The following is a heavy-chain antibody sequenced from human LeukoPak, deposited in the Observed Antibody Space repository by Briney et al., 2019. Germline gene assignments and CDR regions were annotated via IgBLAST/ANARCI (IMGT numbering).Heavy chain of an antibody. CDR2: INPNSGGT. D-gene: IGHD2-2*01. J-gene: IGHJ3*02. V-gene: IGHV1-2*06. CDR1: GYTFTGYY. Sequence: VASVKVSCKASGYTFTGYYMHWVRQAPGQGLEWMGRINPNSGGTNYAQKFQGRVTMTRDTSISTAYMELSRLRSDDTAVYYCARSTQGYCSSTSCYPYAFDIWGQGTMVTVSS. CDR3: ARSTQGYCSSTSCYPYAFDI.